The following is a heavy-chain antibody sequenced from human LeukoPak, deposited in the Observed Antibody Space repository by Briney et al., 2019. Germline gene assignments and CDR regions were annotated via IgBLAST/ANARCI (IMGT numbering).Heavy chain of an antibody. J-gene: IGHJ4*02. Sequence: GGSLRLSCAASGFTFSVYSMNWVRQAPGKGLEWISYISSSSTTIYYADSVKGRFTISRDNAKNSLYLQLSSLGAEDTAVYYCAREYSSSSGRSFDFWGQGILVTVSS. CDR1: GFTFSVYS. V-gene: IGHV3-48*01. CDR3: AREYSSSSGRSFDF. D-gene: IGHD6-6*01. CDR2: ISSSSTTI.